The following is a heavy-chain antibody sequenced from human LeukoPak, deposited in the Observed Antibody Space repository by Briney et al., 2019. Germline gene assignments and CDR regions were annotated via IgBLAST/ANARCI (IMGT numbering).Heavy chain of an antibody. V-gene: IGHV1-69*13. J-gene: IGHJ5*02. Sequence: ASVKVSCKASGGTFSSYAISWVRQAPGQGLEWMGGIIPIFGTANYAQKFQSRVTITADESTSTAYMELSSLRSEDTAVYYCARGLIRGGQLVRDCWFDPWGQGTLVTVSS. CDR1: GGTFSSYA. D-gene: IGHD6-6*01. CDR2: IIPIFGTA. CDR3: ARGLIRGGQLVRDCWFDP.